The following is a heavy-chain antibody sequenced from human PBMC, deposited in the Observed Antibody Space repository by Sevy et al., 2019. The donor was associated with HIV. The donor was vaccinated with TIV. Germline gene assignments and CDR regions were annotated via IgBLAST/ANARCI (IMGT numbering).Heavy chain of an antibody. J-gene: IGHJ6*03. Sequence: SETLSLTCTVSGGSINSDYWNWIRQPPGKGLEWIGYIYYSGSTNYNPSLKSRITISVDTSKNQFSLKLSSVTAADTALYYCARGLAVTSQRRGYDYYYYMDVWGKGTTVTVSS. CDR1: GGSINSDY. CDR3: ARGLAVTSQRRGYDYYYYMDV. CDR2: IYYSGST. V-gene: IGHV4-59*01. D-gene: IGHD4-17*01.